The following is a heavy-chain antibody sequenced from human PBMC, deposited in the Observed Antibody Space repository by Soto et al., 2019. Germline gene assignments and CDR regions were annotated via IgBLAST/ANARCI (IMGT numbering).Heavy chain of an antibody. J-gene: IGHJ3*02. CDR2: INSDGSIT. D-gene: IGHD2-21*01. CDR3: ARDLENCGGECSSAFDI. V-gene: IGHV3-74*01. CDR1: GFTFSLSW. Sequence: EAQLEESGGGLVQPGGSLRLSCAASGFTFSLSWMHWVRQGPGNGPVWVSRINSDGSITTYADSVKGRFTISRDNAKNTLYLQMNSLTAADTAVYYCARDLENCGGECSSAFDIWGQGTMVTVSS.